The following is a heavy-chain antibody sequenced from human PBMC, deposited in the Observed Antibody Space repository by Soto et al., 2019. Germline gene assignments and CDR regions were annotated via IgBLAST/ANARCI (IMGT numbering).Heavy chain of an antibody. J-gene: IGHJ4*02. CDR1: GDPITSYF. D-gene: IGHD3-10*01. V-gene: IGHV4-4*07. CDR3: ARTLSGFTYGSRQFYFDY. CDR2: VFPGGPT. Sequence: SETLSLTCTVSGDPITSYFWTWLRQPAGKGLEWIGHVFPGGPTSHNSSLKSRVSMSVDTSKNQFSLTLTSVTAADTAVYYCARTLSGFTYGSRQFYFDYWGQGTLVTVSS.